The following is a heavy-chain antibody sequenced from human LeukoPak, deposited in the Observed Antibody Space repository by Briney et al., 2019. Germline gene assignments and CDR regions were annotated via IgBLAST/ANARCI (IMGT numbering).Heavy chain of an antibody. Sequence: GESLKISCKGSGYSFTTYWIGWVRQMPGKGLEWMGIIYPGDSDSDTTYSPSFQGQVTFSADKSISTAYLQWSSLKASDTAMYYCARSPPGECGGSSCYSDYFDYWGQGTLVTVSS. CDR2: IYPGDSDSDT. CDR1: GYSFTTYW. D-gene: IGHD2-2*01. V-gene: IGHV5-51*01. J-gene: IGHJ4*02. CDR3: ARSPPGECGGSSCYSDYFDY.